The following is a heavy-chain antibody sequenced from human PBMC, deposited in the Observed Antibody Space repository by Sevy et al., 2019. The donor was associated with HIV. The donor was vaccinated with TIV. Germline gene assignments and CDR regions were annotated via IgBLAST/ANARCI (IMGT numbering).Heavy chain of an antibody. Sequence: GGSLRLSCAASGFTFNTHAMHWVRQAPGKGLEWVALISYDGIIKYYADSVKGRLTISRDNSKNTPSLQMNSLRIEDTAVYYCAREGGYTSAWSPGNYWGQGTLVTVSS. D-gene: IGHD6-19*01. CDR1: GFTFNTHA. CDR2: ISYDGIIK. J-gene: IGHJ4*02. CDR3: AREGGYTSAWSPGNY. V-gene: IGHV3-30*04.